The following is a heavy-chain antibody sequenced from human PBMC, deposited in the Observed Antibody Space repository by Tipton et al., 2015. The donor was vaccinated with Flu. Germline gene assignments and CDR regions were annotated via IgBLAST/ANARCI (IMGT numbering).Heavy chain of an antibody. CDR1: GDSISGSNYY. D-gene: IGHD6-6*01. Sequence: TLSLTCTVSGDSISGSNYYWGWIRQPPEKGLEWIGSIYYSGSTYYNPSLKSRVTISVDTSKNQFSLKGTSVTAADTAVYYCVRDNKQLVTFYYYYYGMDVWGQGTTVTVSS. J-gene: IGHJ6*02. CDR3: VRDNKQLVTFYYYYYGMDV. V-gene: IGHV4-39*07. CDR2: IYYSGST.